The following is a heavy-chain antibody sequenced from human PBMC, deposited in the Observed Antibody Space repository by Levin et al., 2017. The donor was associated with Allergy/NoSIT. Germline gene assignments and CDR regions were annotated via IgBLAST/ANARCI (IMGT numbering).Heavy chain of an antibody. Sequence: GGSLRLSCVVSGFTFNDYWMTWVRQAPGKGLEWVANINPDGSGRYCLDSVKGRFTISRDNAKNSLYLQMNSLSAGDTAVYYCARNVATGGRFFDYWGQGSLVSVSS. D-gene: IGHD3-3*01. CDR3: ARNVATGGRFFDY. J-gene: IGHJ4*02. CDR1: GFTFNDYW. V-gene: IGHV3-7*04. CDR2: INPDGSGR.